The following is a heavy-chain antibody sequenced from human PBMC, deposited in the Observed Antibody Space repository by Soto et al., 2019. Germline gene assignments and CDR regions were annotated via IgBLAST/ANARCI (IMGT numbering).Heavy chain of an antibody. CDR3: ARGMGRYFDL. Sequence: TLSLTCAISGDSIGNFYWSWIRQPAGKGLESLGRLSASGRTNYSPSLQSRVTMSLDRSKNRFSLRLTSVSAADTAVYFCARGMGRYFDLWGRGTLVTVSS. CDR1: GDSIGNFY. D-gene: IGHD2-8*01. CDR2: LSASGRT. V-gene: IGHV4-4*07. J-gene: IGHJ2*01.